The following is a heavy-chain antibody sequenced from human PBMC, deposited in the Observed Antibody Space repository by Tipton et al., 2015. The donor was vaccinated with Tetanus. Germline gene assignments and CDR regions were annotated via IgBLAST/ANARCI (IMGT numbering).Heavy chain of an antibody. CDR1: GFTFSSYS. CDR3: ARGGYCSGGSCYSVLDY. Sequence: GSLRLSCAASGFTFSSYSMNWVRQAPGKGLEWVSSISTSSTYIYYADSVKGRFTISRDNAKNSLYLQMNSLRAEDTAVHYCARGGYCSGGSCYSVLDYWGQGTLVTVSS. J-gene: IGHJ4*02. D-gene: IGHD2-15*01. CDR2: ISTSSTYI. V-gene: IGHV3-21*01.